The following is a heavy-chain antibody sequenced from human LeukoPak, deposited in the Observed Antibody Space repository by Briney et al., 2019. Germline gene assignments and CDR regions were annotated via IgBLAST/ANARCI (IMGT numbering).Heavy chain of an antibody. CDR2: IYSGGST. J-gene: IGHJ5*01. Sequence: GGSLRLSCAASGLTVSSNYMSWVRQAPGKGLEWVSVIYSGGSTYYADSVKGRFTISRDNSKNTLYLQMNSLRGEDAAMYYCAKEGTPHSSTWYDSWGQGTLVTVSS. D-gene: IGHD6-19*01. CDR1: GLTVSSNY. CDR3: AKEGTPHSSTWYDS. V-gene: IGHV3-53*01.